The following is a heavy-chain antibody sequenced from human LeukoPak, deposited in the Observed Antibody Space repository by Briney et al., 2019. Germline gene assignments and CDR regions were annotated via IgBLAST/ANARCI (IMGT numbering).Heavy chain of an antibody. CDR2: IYYSGST. V-gene: IGHV4-59*01. CDR3: ARVGSSGWYNYFDY. CDR1: GGSISSYY. J-gene: IGHJ4*02. Sequence: SETLSLTCTVSGGSISSYYWSWIRQPPGKGLEWIGYIYYSGSTNYNPSLKSRGTISVDTSKNQFSLKLSSVTAADTAVYYCARVGSSGWYNYFDYWGQGTLVTVSS. D-gene: IGHD6-19*01.